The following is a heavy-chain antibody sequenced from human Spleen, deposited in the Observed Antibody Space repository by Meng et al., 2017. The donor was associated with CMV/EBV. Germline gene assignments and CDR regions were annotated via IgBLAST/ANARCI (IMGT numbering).Heavy chain of an antibody. CDR3: ARIPQRRYYDFWSGLSLGTY. D-gene: IGHD3-3*01. V-gene: IGHV1-8*01. Sequence: ASVKVSCKASGYTFTSYDINWVRQAAGQGPEWMGWMNPNSGNTGYAQKFQGRVTMTRNTSISTAYMELSSLRSEDTAVYYCARIPQRRYYDFWSGLSLGTYWGQGTLVTVSS. J-gene: IGHJ4*02. CDR2: MNPNSGNT. CDR1: GYTFTSYD.